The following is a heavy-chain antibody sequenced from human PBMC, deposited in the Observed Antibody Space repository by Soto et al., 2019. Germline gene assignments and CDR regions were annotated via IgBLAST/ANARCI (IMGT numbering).Heavy chain of an antibody. Sequence: SKTLSLTCTVSGGSMRNYFWTWIRQPPGKGLEWIGYIHYSGTTSFFPSYNPSLRSRVTISEDTSKNQFSLKLLSVTTADTAVYFCAAGEASSRNLAPYYLDFWGQGTLVTASS. CDR3: AAGEASSRNLAPYYLDF. CDR2: IHYSGTT. CDR1: GGSMRNYF. V-gene: IGHV4-59*01. D-gene: IGHD6-13*01. J-gene: IGHJ4*02.